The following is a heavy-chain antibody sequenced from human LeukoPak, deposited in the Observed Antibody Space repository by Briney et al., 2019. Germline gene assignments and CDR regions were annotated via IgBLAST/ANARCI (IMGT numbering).Heavy chain of an antibody. CDR2: ISGSGGIT. CDR3: AKAHTLCSSTSCYFDY. Sequence: GGSLRLSCAVSGFTFSSYAMSWVRQAPGKGLEWVSVISGSGGITYYADSVKGRFTISRDNSKNTLYLQMNSLRAEDTAVYYRAKAHTLCSSTSCYFDYWGQGTLVTVSS. CDR1: GFTFSSYA. V-gene: IGHV3-23*01. D-gene: IGHD2-2*01. J-gene: IGHJ4*02.